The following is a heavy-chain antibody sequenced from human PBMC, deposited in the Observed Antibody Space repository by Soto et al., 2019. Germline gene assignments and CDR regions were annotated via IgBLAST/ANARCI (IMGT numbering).Heavy chain of an antibody. Sequence: QVHLQESGSGLVKPAQTLSLICSVSGGSINSGAYSLSWIRQPPGKGLQWIGYVTHSGTDYAIPSLSGRLALSVDSSQSQFSLKLTSVTAADSGVYYCDRIHWRQSSLGQWGQGIPVTVSS. V-gene: IGHV4-30-2*01. CDR3: DRIHWRQSSLGQ. CDR1: GGSINSGAYS. J-gene: IGHJ4*02. D-gene: IGHD1-1*01. CDR2: VTHSGTD.